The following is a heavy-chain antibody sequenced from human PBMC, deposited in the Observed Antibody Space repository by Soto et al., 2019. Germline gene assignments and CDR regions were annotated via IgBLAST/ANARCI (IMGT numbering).Heavy chain of an antibody. CDR2: ISKDGSTK. CDR1: RFNFNIYA. D-gene: IGHD6-19*01. Sequence: QEHLVESGGGVVQPGRSLRLSCAASRFNFNIYAMHWVRQAPSKGLEWVALISKDGSTKYYADSVKGRFTISRDNAKNSLIRKMDSQRPDDTAVYYCARVTKEKWLVKWFDPWGQGTLVTVSS. CDR3: ARVTKEKWLVKWFDP. J-gene: IGHJ5*02. V-gene: IGHV3-30-3*01.